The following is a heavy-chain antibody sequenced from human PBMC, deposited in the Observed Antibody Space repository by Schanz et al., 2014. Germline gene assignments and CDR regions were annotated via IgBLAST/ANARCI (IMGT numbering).Heavy chain of an antibody. J-gene: IGHJ4*02. CDR1: GGTFSSYT. CDR3: ARGGGPEDVFDI. V-gene: IGHV1-69*02. Sequence: VQLEQSGAEVKKPGSSVKVSCKASGGTFSSYTISWVRQAPGQGLEWMGRIIPIHGIVNYAQRFQDRVRITADKSTSTAYMELSSLRSDDTAVYYCARGGGPEDVFDIWGQGTLVTVAS. CDR2: IIPIHGIV. D-gene: IGHD3-3*01.